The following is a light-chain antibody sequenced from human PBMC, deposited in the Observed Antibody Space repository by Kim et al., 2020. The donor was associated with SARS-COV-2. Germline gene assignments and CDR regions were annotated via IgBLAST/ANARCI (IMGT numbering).Light chain of an antibody. CDR1: SGDVASTNY. J-gene: IGLJ3*02. CDR3: ISYAAKTTWV. CDR2: DVD. Sequence: QSALTQPASVSGSPGQSITISCTGTSGDVASTNYVSWYQLKPGKAPKLVIFDVDVRPSGISTRFSGSKSGNKASLTISGLQPEDEADYFCISYAAKTTWVFGRGTKVTVL. V-gene: IGLV2-14*03.